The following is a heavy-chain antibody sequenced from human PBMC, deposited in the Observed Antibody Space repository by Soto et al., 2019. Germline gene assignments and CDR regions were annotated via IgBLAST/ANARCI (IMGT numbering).Heavy chain of an antibody. CDR3: ASLGGYRYYFDY. CDR1: GLSIDRGAYS. CDR2: ISPGGDT. J-gene: IGHJ4*02. V-gene: IGHV4-30-2*01. Sequence: QPQLQESGSRLVKPLETLSLACTVSGLSIDRGAYSWSWIRQPPGKGLEWVGSISPGGDTYSNPSLTGRVTISVDRPRNQFSLNLTSVTAPDTAVYYCASLGGYRYYFDYWGQGILVTVSS. D-gene: IGHD2-15*01.